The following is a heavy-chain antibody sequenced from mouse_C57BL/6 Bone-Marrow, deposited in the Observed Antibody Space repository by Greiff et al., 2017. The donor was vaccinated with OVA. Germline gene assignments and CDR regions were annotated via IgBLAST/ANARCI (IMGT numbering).Heavy chain of an antibody. Sequence: EVNVVDSGGGLVQSGRSLRLSCAPSGFTFSDFYMEWVRQAPGKGLEWIAASRNKANDYTTEYSASVKGRFIVSRDTSQSILYLQMNALRAEDTAIYYCARDHYYYGTGFAYWGQGTLVTVSA. J-gene: IGHJ3*01. D-gene: IGHD1-1*01. V-gene: IGHV7-1*01. CDR2: SRNKANDYTT. CDR1: GFTFSDFY. CDR3: ARDHYYYGTGFAY.